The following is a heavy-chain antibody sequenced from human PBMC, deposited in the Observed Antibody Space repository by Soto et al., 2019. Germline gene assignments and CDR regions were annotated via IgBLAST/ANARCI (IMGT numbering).Heavy chain of an antibody. D-gene: IGHD2-15*01. V-gene: IGHV4-4*02. Sequence: QVQLQESGPRLVRPWGTLSVTCSVSGDSIKSNVWWSWVRQSPGKALEWIGEVFHKGITNYNPSLWGRVTISVDKANNQFSLMLTSVTAADTGIYYCARDAAVPGEADRFDYWGQGILVTVSS. CDR3: ARDAAVPGEADRFDY. J-gene: IGHJ4*02. CDR1: GDSIKSNVW. CDR2: VFHKGIT.